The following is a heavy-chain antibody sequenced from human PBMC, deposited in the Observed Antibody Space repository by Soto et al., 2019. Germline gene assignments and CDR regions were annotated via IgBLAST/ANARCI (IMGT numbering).Heavy chain of an antibody. V-gene: IGHV3-23*01. CDR2: ISGSGGST. J-gene: IGHJ4*02. CDR1: GFTFSVYA. Sequence: EVQLLESGGGLVQPGGSLRLSCAASGFTFSVYAMSWVRQAPGKGLEFVSGISGSGGSTSYADSVKGRFTSSRDNSTNTLSLQMNSLRAEDTAVYYCAKALYCGHDYWGPGPLFTVSS. CDR3: AKALYCGHDY. D-gene: IGHD2-21*01.